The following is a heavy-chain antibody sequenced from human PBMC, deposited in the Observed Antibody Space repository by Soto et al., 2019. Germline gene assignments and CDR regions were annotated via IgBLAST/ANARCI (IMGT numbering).Heavy chain of an antibody. CDR1: GGSISSSNW. Sequence: QVQLQESGPGLVKPSGTLSLTCAVSGGSISSSNWWSWVRQPPGKGLEWIGEIYHSRTTNYNPSLKSRVTISVDKSKNQFSLKLSSVTAADTAVYYCASRGYYDSSGYFVKYWGQGTLVTVSS. V-gene: IGHV4-4*02. J-gene: IGHJ4*02. CDR3: ASRGYYDSSGYFVKY. D-gene: IGHD3-22*01. CDR2: IYHSRTT.